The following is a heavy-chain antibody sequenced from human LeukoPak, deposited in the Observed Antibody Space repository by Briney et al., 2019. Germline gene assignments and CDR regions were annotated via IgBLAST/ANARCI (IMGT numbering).Heavy chain of an antibody. J-gene: IGHJ4*02. CDR1: GDSITSGYC. CDR3: ARDLGGVTADI. CDR2: IFPSGKT. D-gene: IGHD3-16*01. V-gene: IGHV4-38-2*02. Sequence: PSETLSLTCTVSGDSITSGYCWGWIRQPPGKGLEWIGYIFPSGKTYYNTSLKSRVTLSVDTSNNQFSLKVNSVTSTYTAVYNCARDLGGVTADIWGQGTLVTVSS.